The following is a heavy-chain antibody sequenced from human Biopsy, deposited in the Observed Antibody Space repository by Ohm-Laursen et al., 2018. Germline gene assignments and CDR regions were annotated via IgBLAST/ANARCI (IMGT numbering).Heavy chain of an antibody. CDR3: AREAIGVATAFDI. J-gene: IGHJ3*02. CDR1: GVSISTYY. CDR2: IYYSGST. D-gene: IGHD5-12*01. V-gene: IGHV4-59*01. Sequence: PSDTLSLTCTVSGVSISTYYWSWIRQSPGRGLEWIAYIYYSGSTDYNPSLKSRVTISLDTSKNQFSLKLSSVTAADTAIYYCAREAIGVATAFDIWGQGTMVTVPS.